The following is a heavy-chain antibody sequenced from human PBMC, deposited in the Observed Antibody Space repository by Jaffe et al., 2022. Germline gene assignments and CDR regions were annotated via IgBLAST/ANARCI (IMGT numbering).Heavy chain of an antibody. CDR1: GYTFTSYY. J-gene: IGHJ4*02. D-gene: IGHD3-10*01. Sequence: QVQLVQSGAEVKKPGASVKVSCKASGYTFTSYYMHWVRQAPGQGLEWMGIINPSGGSTSYAQKFQGRVTMTRDTSTSTVYMELSSLRSEDTAVYYCARDLMGYYGSGSYYFDYWGQGTLVTVSS. CDR3: ARDLMGYYGSGSYYFDY. V-gene: IGHV1-46*01. CDR2: INPSGGST.